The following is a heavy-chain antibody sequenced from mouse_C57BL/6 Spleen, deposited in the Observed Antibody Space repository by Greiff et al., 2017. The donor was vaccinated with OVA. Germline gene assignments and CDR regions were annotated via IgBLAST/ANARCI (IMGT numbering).Heavy chain of an antibody. CDR1: ASPFPASG. CDR2: IYPSDSET. Sequence: VQLQQPGAELVRPGSSVSLSCKVSASPFPASGWDWLKRRPDQGLKWIGNIYPSDSETHYNQKFKDKATLTVDKSSSTAYMQLSSLTSEDSAVYYCARGYDGYFDYWGQGTTLTVSS. V-gene: IGHV1-61*01. J-gene: IGHJ2*01. D-gene: IGHD2-3*01. CDR3: ARGYDGYFDY.